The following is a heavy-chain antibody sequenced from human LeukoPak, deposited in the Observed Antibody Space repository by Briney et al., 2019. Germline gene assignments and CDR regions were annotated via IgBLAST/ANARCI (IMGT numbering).Heavy chain of an antibody. CDR1: GFTFSTYS. Sequence: GGSLRLSCAASGFTFSTYSMNWVRQAPGKGLEWVSSISSTSSYIYYADSVKGRFTISRDNAQKSLYLQMNSLRAEDTAVYYCARVGYSSGWYFDYWGQGTLVSVSS. V-gene: IGHV3-21*01. D-gene: IGHD6-19*01. CDR2: ISSTSSYI. J-gene: IGHJ4*02. CDR3: ARVGYSSGWYFDY.